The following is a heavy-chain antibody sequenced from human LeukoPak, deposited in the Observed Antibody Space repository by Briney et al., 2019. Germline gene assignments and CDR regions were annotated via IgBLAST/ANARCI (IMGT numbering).Heavy chain of an antibody. J-gene: IGHJ4*02. CDR3: ARGARGYSYGHFDY. CDR1: GGSISSYY. Sequence: KSSETLSLTCTVSGGSISSYYWSWSRQPPGKGLGWGGYIYYSGSTNYNPSLKNRITISVDTSKNQFSLKLSSVTAADTAVYYCARGARGYSYGHFDYWGQGTLVTVSS. CDR2: IYYSGST. D-gene: IGHD5-18*01. V-gene: IGHV4-59*01.